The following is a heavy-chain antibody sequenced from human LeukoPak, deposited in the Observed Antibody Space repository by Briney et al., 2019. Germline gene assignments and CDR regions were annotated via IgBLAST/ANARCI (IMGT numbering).Heavy chain of an antibody. V-gene: IGHV1-3*01. J-gene: IGHJ5*02. Sequence: GASVKVSCKASGYIFTSYAMHWVRQAPGQRLEWMGWINAGNGNTKYSQKFQGRVTITRDTSASTAYMELSSLRSEDTAVYYCARDSERELYSSSWPNWFDPWGQGTLVTVSS. CDR3: ARDSERELYSSSWPNWFDP. D-gene: IGHD6-13*01. CDR2: INAGNGNT. CDR1: GYIFTSYA.